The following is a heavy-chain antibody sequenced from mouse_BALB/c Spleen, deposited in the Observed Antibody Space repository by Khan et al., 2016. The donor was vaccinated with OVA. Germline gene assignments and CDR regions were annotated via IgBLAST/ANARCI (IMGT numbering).Heavy chain of an antibody. D-gene: IGHD1-2*01. J-gene: IGHJ3*01. CDR2: INTYTGEP. Sequence: QIQLVQSGPELKKPGETVKISCKASGYTFTNYGMNWVKQAPGKGLKWMGWINTYTGEPTYADDFKGRFAFSLETSASTAYLQINNPKNEDTATYFGARKRPPLAYWGQGTLVTVSA. CDR3: ARKRPPLAY. V-gene: IGHV9-3-1*01. CDR1: GYTFTNYG.